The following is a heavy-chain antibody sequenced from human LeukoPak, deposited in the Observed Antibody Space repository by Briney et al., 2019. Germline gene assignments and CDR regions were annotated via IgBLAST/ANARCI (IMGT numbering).Heavy chain of an antibody. CDR3: AKWPEGATPKFHY. D-gene: IGHD1-26*01. CDR2: ISGSGSVT. V-gene: IGHV3-23*01. Sequence: GGSLRLSCAASGFTFSSYAMSWVRQAPGKGLEWVSTISGSGSVTYYPDSVRGRFTISRDNSKNTLHLQMDSLRAEDTAIYYCAKWPEGATPKFHYWGQGTLVTVSS. J-gene: IGHJ4*02. CDR1: GFTFSSYA.